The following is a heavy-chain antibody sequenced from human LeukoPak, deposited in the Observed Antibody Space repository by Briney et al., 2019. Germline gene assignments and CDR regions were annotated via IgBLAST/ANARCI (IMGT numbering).Heavy chain of an antibody. CDR1: GFTFSSYG. CDR2: IWYDGSNK. D-gene: IGHD6-19*01. J-gene: IGHJ1*01. CDR3: AREGSSGKYFQH. V-gene: IGHV3-33*01. Sequence: GGSLRLSCAASGFTFSSYGMHWVRQAPGKGLEWVAVIWYDGSNKYYADSVKGRFTISRDNSKNTLYLQMNSLRAEDTAVYYCAREGSSGKYFQHWGQGTWSPSPQ.